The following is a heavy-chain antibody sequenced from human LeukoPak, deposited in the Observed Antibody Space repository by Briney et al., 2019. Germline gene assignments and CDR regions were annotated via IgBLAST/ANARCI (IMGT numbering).Heavy chain of an antibody. J-gene: IGHJ4*02. V-gene: IGHV3-21*01. Sequence: GGSLRLSCGASGFTFSKYAMSWVRQAPGKGLEWVSSISSSSSYIYYADSVKGRFTISRDNAKNSLYLQMNSLRAEDTAVYYCANSAYDSSGYMGYWGQGTLVTVSS. CDR2: ISSSSSYI. CDR3: ANSAYDSSGYMGY. D-gene: IGHD3-22*01. CDR1: GFTFSKYA.